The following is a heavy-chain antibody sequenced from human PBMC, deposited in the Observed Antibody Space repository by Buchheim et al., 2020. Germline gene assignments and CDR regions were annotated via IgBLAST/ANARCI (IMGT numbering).Heavy chain of an antibody. CDR2: MNQGGSQR. CDR3: ARGHDKDY. CDR1: GFTFSSYG. Sequence: VQLVESGGGVVQPGRSLRLSCAASGFTFSSYGMHWVRQAPGKGLEWVANMNQGGSQRNYLDSVKGRFTISRDNGKSSLYLQMNSLRAEDTAVYYCARGHDKDYWGQGTL. V-gene: IGHV3-7*01. J-gene: IGHJ4*02. D-gene: IGHD3-9*01.